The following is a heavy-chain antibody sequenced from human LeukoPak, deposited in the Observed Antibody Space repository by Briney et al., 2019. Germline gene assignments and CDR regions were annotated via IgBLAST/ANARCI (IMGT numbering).Heavy chain of an antibody. CDR2: VGGNDGNT. J-gene: IGHJ4*02. Sequence: GGSLRLSCAASGFTFSSYAVSWVRQTPGKGLEWVSAVGGNDGNTYYADSVKGRFTISRDNSKNTVYLQMNSLRAEDTAVYYCAKEEWDSSVGYFDYWGQGTLVTVSS. CDR1: GFTFSSYA. CDR3: AKEEWDSSVGYFDY. V-gene: IGHV3-23*01. D-gene: IGHD1-26*01.